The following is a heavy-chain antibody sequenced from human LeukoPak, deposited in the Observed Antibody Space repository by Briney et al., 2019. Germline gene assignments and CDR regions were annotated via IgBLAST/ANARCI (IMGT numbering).Heavy chain of an antibody. J-gene: IGHJ4*02. CDR1: GGSISIGGYY. Sequence: SETLSLTCTVSGGSISIGGYYWSWIRQHPGKGLEWIGYIYYNGNTYYNPSLKSRLTISGDTSENQFSLKLSSVTAADTAVYYCARTSYHYNSGDYGWYFDYWGQGTLVTVSA. D-gene: IGHD3-10*01. CDR2: IYYNGNT. V-gene: IGHV4-31*03. CDR3: ARTSYHYNSGDYGWYFDY.